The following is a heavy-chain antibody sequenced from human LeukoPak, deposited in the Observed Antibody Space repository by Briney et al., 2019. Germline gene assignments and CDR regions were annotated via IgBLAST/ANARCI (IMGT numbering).Heavy chain of an antibody. J-gene: IGHJ6*03. V-gene: IGHV3-21*01. Sequence: GGSLRLSCAASGFTFSTYTINWVRQAPGKGLEWVSSISSSSSYIYYADSVKGRFTISRDNAKNSLYLQMNSLSAEDTAVYHCARDRLLEDRDYSYYYYMDVWGKGTTVTVSS. CDR1: GFTFSTYT. CDR2: ISSSSSYI. CDR3: ARDRLLEDRDYSYYYYMDV. D-gene: IGHD1-1*01.